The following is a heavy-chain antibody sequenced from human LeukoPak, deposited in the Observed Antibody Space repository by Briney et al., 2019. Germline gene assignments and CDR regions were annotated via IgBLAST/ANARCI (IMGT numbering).Heavy chain of an antibody. Sequence: GSLRLSCAASGFTFSTWGMHWVRQAPGKGLEWVAVIWYDGTNKYYADSVKGRFTISRDNSKNTLYLQMNSLRAEDTAVYYCAKDVTTGTLALDYWGQGALVTVSS. D-gene: IGHD1-1*01. CDR3: AKDVTTGTLALDY. CDR1: GFTFSTWG. CDR2: IWYDGTNK. J-gene: IGHJ4*02. V-gene: IGHV3-33*06.